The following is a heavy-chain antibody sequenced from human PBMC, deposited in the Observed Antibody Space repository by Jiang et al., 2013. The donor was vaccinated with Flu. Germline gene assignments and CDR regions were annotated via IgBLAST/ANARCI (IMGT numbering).Heavy chain of an antibody. Sequence: AEVKKPGASVKVSCKASGGTFSSYTISWVRQAPGQGLEWMGRIIPILGIANYAQKFQGRVTITADKSTSTAYMELSSLRSEDTAVYYCARDRCAGGDCYLPYYYGMDVWGQGTTVTVSS. V-gene: IGHV1-69*04. D-gene: IGHD2-21*02. CDR3: ARDRCAGGDCYLPYYYGMDV. J-gene: IGHJ6*02. CDR2: IIPILGIA. CDR1: GGTFSSYT.